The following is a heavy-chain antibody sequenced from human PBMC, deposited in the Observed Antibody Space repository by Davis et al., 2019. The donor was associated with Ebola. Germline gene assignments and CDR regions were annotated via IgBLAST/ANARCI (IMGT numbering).Heavy chain of an antibody. D-gene: IGHD1-26*01. CDR2: IYHSGST. CDR3: ARGSPAGTGYYYYGMDV. CDR1: GGSISSSNW. Sequence: MPSETLSLTCAVSGGSISSSNWWSWVRQPPGKGLEWIGEIYHSGSTNYNPSLKSRVTISVDTSKNQFSLKLSSVTAADTAVYYCARGSPAGTGYYYYGMDVWGQGTTVTVSS. V-gene: IGHV4-4*02. J-gene: IGHJ6*02.